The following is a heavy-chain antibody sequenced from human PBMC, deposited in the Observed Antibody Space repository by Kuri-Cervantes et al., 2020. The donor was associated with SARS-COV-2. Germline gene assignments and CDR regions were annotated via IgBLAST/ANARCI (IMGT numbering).Heavy chain of an antibody. CDR2: IYWNDDK. CDR1: GFSLSTSGVG. D-gene: IGHD1-14*01. CDR3: AHRTEGGDYFDY. J-gene: IGHJ4*02. V-gene: IGHV2-5*01. Sequence: SGPTLVKPTQTLTLTCTFSGFSLSTSGVGVGWIRQPPGKALEWLALIYWNDDKRYSPSLKSRLTITEDTSKNQVVLTMTNMDPVDTATYYCAHRTEGGDYFDYWGQGTLVTVSS.